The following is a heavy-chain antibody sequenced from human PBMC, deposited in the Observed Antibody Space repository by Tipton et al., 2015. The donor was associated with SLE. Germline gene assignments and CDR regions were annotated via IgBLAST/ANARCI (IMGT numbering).Heavy chain of an antibody. CDR2: IWYDGINK. CDR1: GFTFTTYG. Sequence: SLRLSCAASGFTFTTYGMHWVRQAPGKGLEWVAVIWYDGINKFYADSVKGRFTVSRDNSKNTLYLQMNSLRAEDTALYYCARDLTGPNALDIWGQGTRVIVSS. V-gene: IGHV3-33*08. J-gene: IGHJ3*02. CDR3: ARDLTGPNALDI. D-gene: IGHD7-27*01.